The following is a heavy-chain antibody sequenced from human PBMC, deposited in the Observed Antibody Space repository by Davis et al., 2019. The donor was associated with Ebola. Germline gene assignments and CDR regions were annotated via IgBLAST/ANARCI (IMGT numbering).Heavy chain of an antibody. CDR3: AAPVGYCSGGSCFP. CDR1: GGSISSSSYY. CDR2: IYYSGST. D-gene: IGHD2-15*01. V-gene: IGHV4-61*01. Sequence: MPSETLSLTCTVSGGSISSSSYYWSWIRQPPGKGLEWIGYIYYSGSTNYNPSLKSRVTISVDTSKNQFSLKLSSVTAADTAVYYCAAPVGYCSGGSCFPWGQGTLVTVSS. J-gene: IGHJ5*02.